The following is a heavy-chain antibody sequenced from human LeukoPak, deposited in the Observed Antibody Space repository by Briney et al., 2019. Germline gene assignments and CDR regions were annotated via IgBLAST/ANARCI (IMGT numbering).Heavy chain of an antibody. D-gene: IGHD2-15*01. CDR3: AKGPVVNFDI. V-gene: IGHV3-23*01. Sequence: SGGSLRLSCAASGFTFSNYAMNWVRQAPGKGLEWVSGISGSGGSTYYADSVKGRFTISRDNSKKTLYLQMNSLRVEDTAVYYCAKGPVVNFDIWGQGTMVAVSS. CDR2: ISGSGGST. CDR1: GFTFSNYA. J-gene: IGHJ3*02.